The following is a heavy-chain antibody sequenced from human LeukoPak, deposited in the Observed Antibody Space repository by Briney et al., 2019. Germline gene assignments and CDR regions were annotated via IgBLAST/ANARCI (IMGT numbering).Heavy chain of an antibody. CDR3: ARDGDYYDSSGYTDY. Sequence: GASVKVSCKASGYTFTGYYMHWVRQAPGQGLEWMAWINPYSGGTNYAQKFQGRVTMTRDTSISTVYMELSSLRSEDTAVYYCARDGDYYDSSGYTDYWGQGTLVTVSS. V-gene: IGHV1-2*02. D-gene: IGHD3-22*01. CDR2: INPYSGGT. J-gene: IGHJ4*02. CDR1: GYTFTGYY.